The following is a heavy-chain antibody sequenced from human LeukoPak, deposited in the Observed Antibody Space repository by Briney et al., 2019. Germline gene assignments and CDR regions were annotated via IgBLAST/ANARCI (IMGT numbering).Heavy chain of an antibody. CDR3: ARERERSDWFDP. CDR1: VFTFIDYY. CDR2: ISSSGSTI. J-gene: IGHJ5*02. D-gene: IGHD5-24*01. Sequence: GGSLRLSCASSVFTFIDYYMSCMRQAPGEGVERVSYISSSGSTIYYADSVKGRFTISRDNAKNSLYLQMNSLRAEDTAVYYCARERERSDWFDPWGQGTLVTVSS. V-gene: IGHV3-11*01.